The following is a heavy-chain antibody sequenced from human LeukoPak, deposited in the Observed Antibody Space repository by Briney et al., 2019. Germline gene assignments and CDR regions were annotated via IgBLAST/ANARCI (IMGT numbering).Heavy chain of an antibody. V-gene: IGHV3-7*01. D-gene: IGHD6-19*01. Sequence: PGGSLRLSCAASGFTFITYSMNWVRQPPGKGLEWVANIRHDESEIYYVDSVKGRFTISRDNAKDSLFLQMNSLRAEDTAVYYCARDPGRSGWDYWGQGALVTVSS. CDR3: ARDPGRSGWDY. CDR2: IRHDESEI. J-gene: IGHJ4*02. CDR1: GFTFITYS.